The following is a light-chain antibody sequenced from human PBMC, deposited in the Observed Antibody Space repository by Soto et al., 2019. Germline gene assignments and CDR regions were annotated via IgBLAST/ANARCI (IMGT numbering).Light chain of an antibody. CDR3: QQLKSYPLT. V-gene: IGKV1-9*01. Sequence: DIQLTQSPSFLSASVGDRVTITCRASQGINSYLAWYQQKPGKAPKLLIYAASTLQSGVPSRFSGSESGTEFTLTISSLRPEDLATYYCQQLKSYPLTFGGGTKVEIK. CDR1: QGINSY. CDR2: AAS. J-gene: IGKJ4*01.